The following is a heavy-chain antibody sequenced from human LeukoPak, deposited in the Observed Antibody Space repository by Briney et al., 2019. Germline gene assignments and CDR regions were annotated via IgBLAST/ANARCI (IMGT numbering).Heavy chain of an antibody. J-gene: IGHJ3*02. CDR2: IYHSGST. Sequence: PSQTLSLTCTVSGGSISSGGYYWSWIRQPPGKGLEWIGYIYHSGSTYYNPSLKSRVTISVDRSKNQFSLKLSSVTAADTAVHYCARDPLYSYGYSDIWGQGTMITVSS. CDR3: ARDPLYSYGYSDI. V-gene: IGHV4-30-2*01. D-gene: IGHD5-18*01. CDR1: GGSISSGGYY.